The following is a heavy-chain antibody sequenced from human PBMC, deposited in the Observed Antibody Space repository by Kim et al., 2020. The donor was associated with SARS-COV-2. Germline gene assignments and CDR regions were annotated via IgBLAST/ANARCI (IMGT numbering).Heavy chain of an antibody. J-gene: IGHJ5*02. Sequence: SETLSLTCTVSGGSINTNSYHWGWIRQPPGKGLEWIGNIYYSGTTYYNPSLKSRVTISVDTSKNQFSLKLSSVTAADTAVYYCARWPYASTWYRWFDPWGQGTLVTVSS. CDR2: IYYSGTT. V-gene: IGHV4-39*07. CDR3: ARWPYASTWYRWFDP. D-gene: IGHD6-13*01. CDR1: GGSINTNSYH.